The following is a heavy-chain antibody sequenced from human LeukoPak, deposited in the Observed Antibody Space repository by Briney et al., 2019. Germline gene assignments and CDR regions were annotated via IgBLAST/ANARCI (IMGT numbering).Heavy chain of an antibody. CDR1: GFTFSSFA. CDR3: AKQKQIVRGPSDY. D-gene: IGHD6-6*01. Sequence: PGASLRLSCAASGFTFSSFAMSWVRQTPGKGLDWVSAISGSGASTYYADSVKGRFTMSRDKSKNTVYLHMNSLRADDTAVYYCAKQKQIVRGPSDYWGHGTLVTVSS. J-gene: IGHJ4*01. V-gene: IGHV3-23*01. CDR2: ISGSGAST.